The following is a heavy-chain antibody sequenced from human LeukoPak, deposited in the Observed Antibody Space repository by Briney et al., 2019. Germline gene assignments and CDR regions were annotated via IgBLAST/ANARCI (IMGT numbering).Heavy chain of an antibody. D-gene: IGHD4-17*01. CDR3: ARPQDYGDGAFDI. Sequence: PSETLSLTCTVSGGSISSYYWSLIRQPPGKGLEWIGYIYYSGSTNYNPSLKSRVTISVDTSKNQFSLKLSSVTAADTAVYYCARPQDYGDGAFDIWGQGTMVTVSS. J-gene: IGHJ3*02. V-gene: IGHV4-59*08. CDR2: IYYSGST. CDR1: GGSISSYY.